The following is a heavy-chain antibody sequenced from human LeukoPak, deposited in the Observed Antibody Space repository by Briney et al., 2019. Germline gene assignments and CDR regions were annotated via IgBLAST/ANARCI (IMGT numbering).Heavy chain of an antibody. D-gene: IGHD2-15*01. CDR3: ARVSGGVVVAAAPDY. Sequence: ASVKVSCKASGYTFTGYYMHWVRQAPGQGLEWMGWINPNSGGTNYARKFQGRVTMTRDTSISTAYMELSRLRSDDMAVYYCARVSGGVVVAAAPDYWGQGTLVTVSS. V-gene: IGHV1-2*02. J-gene: IGHJ4*02. CDR1: GYTFTGYY. CDR2: INPNSGGT.